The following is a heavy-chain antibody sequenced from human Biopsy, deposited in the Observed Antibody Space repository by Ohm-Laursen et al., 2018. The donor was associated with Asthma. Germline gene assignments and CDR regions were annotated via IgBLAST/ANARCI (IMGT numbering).Heavy chain of an antibody. CDR3: ARAVDYSHYYGIDV. Sequence: ASVTVSCQTSGYTFNRAGITSVRHAPGQGIGWLGWISVYDGNTKVAQKLQDRVTMNTDTSTSTAYMELRSLRSDDTAVYFCARAVDYSHYYGIDVWGQGTTVTVS. CDR1: GYTFNRAG. V-gene: IGHV1-18*01. D-gene: IGHD3-10*01. J-gene: IGHJ6*02. CDR2: ISVYDGNT.